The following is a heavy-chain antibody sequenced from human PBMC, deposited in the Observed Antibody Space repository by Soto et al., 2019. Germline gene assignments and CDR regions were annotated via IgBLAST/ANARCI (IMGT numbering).Heavy chain of an antibody. CDR1: GYTFSNFA. J-gene: IGHJ4*02. D-gene: IGHD6-6*01. Sequence: QVQLVQSGAEVKKPGASVKVSCKASGYTFSNFAMHWVRQAPGQRLEWMGWINGCNWNTKYSQKFQGRVTITRDTAASTAYRAANRLRSRVTSVYSCARDSASVDCCRQGALVTLAS. CDR3: ARDSASVDC. CDR2: INGCNWNT. V-gene: IGHV1-3*01.